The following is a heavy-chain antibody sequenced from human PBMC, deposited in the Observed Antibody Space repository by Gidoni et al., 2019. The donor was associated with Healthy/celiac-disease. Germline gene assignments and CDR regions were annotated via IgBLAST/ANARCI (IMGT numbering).Heavy chain of an antibody. D-gene: IGHD2-2*02. V-gene: IGHV3-9*01. CDR3: AKARYCSSTSCYTGGFDP. Sequence: EVQLVESGGGLLQPGRSLRLSCAASGFTFDDYAMHWVRQAPGKGLEWVSGISWNSGSIGYADSVKGRFTISRDNAKNSLYLQMNSLRAEDTALYYCAKARYCSSTSCYTGGFDPWGQGTLVTVSS. J-gene: IGHJ5*02. CDR1: GFTFDDYA. CDR2: ISWNSGSI.